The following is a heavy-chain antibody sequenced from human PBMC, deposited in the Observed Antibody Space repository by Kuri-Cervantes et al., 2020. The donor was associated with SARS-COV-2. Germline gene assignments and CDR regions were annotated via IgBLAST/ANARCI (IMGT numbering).Heavy chain of an antibody. CDR2: IYTSGST. CDR3: ATGTGSYYDFWSGSNFDY. CDR1: GGSISSYY. J-gene: IGHJ4*02. Sequence: SETLSLTCTVSGGSISSYYWSWIRQPAGKGLEWIGRIYTSGSTNYNPSLKSRVTMSVDTSKNQFSLKPSSVTAADTAMYYCATGTGSYYDFWSGSNFDYWGQGTLATVSS. V-gene: IGHV4-4*07. D-gene: IGHD3-3*01.